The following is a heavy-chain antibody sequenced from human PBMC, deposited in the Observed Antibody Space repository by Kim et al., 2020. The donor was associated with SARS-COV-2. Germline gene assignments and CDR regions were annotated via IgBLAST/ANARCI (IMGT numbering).Heavy chain of an antibody. V-gene: IGHV4-39*01. D-gene: IGHD3-10*01. CDR3: STQFGDEDMNWFDP. CDR1: GGSISSSSYY. J-gene: IGHJ5*02. Sequence: SETLSLTCTVSGGSISSSSYYWGWIRQPPGKGLEWIGSIYYSGSTYYNPSLKSRVTISVDTSKNQFSLKLSSVTAADTAVYYCSTQFGDEDMNWFDPWGQGTLVTVSS. CDR2: IYYSGST.